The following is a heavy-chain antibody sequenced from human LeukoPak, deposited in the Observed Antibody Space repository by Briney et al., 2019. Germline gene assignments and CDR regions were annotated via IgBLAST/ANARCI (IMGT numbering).Heavy chain of an antibody. CDR2: ISGSGGST. J-gene: IGHJ4*02. CDR1: GFTFSSYG. D-gene: IGHD5-12*01. V-gene: IGHV3-23*01. CDR3: AKARGSGYDFDY. Sequence: GGSLRLSCAASGFTFSSYGMSWVRQAPGKGLEWVSAISGSGGSTYYADSVKGRFTISRDNSKNTLYLQMNSLRAEDTAVYYCAKARGSGYDFDYWGQGTLVTVSS.